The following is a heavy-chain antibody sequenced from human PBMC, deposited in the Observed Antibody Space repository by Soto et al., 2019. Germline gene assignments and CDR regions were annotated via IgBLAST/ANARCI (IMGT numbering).Heavy chain of an antibody. CDR2: VKSSANGGAI. D-gene: IGHD3-16*01. V-gene: IGHV3-15*07. Sequence: EVQLVESGGGLVKPGGSLRLSCAASGSTLNGAWMNWVRQAPGKGLEWVGRVKSSANGGAIDYAAPVEGRFTISRDDSKNTLYLQMNSLITEDTAFYYCSADLPDWGAYAFDYWGQGTLVTVSS. CDR3: SADLPDWGAYAFDY. J-gene: IGHJ4*02. CDR1: GSTLNGAW.